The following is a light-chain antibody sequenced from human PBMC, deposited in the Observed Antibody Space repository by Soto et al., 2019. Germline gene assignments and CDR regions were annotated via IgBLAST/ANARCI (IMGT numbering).Light chain of an antibody. V-gene: IGLV2-14*03. CDR2: EVS. J-gene: IGLJ3*02. CDR1: SSDIGDSNY. CDR3: CSYTSSFTLVWV. Sequence: QSALTQPASESGSPGQSITISCTGTSSDIGDSNYVSWYQQHPGKAPKLIIFEVSQRPSGVSNRFSGSKCGNTASLTISGLQAEDEADYYCCSYTSSFTLVWVFGGGTKLTVL.